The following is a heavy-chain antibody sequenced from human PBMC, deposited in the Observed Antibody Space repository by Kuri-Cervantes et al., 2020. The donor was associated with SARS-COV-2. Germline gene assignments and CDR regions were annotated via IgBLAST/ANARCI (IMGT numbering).Heavy chain of an antibody. CDR1: GFTFSSYW. D-gene: IGHD3-3*01. CDR2: IKQDGSEK. Sequence: GGSLRLSCAASGFTFSSYWMSWVRQAPGKGLEWVANIKQDGSEKYYADSVKGRFTISRDNSKNTLYLQMNSLRAEDTAVYYCARDTRYYDFWSGYVSSENFSRSHYYYYMDVWGKGTTVTVSS. V-gene: IGHV3-7*01. J-gene: IGHJ6*03. CDR3: ARDTRYYDFWSGYVSSENFSRSHYYYYMDV.